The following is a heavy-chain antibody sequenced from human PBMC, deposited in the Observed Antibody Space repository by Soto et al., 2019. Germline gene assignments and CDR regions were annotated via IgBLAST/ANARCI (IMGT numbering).Heavy chain of an antibody. J-gene: IGHJ3*02. CDR2: IDTTGST. V-gene: IGHV4-4*07. CDR3: AREFPGRVERGRAFDI. Sequence: PXETLCLTCTVSGGSIISYYWSWIRQSSGKGLEWIGRIDTTGSTNYNPSLKGRVTLSMDTSKNQVSLRLSSLAAADTAVYFCAREFPGRVERGRAFDIWGQGTTVTVSS. D-gene: IGHD3-10*01. CDR1: GGSIISYY.